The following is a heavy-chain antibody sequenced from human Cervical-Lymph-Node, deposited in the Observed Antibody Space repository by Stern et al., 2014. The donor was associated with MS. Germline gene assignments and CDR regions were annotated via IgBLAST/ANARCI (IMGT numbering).Heavy chain of an antibody. D-gene: IGHD5-12*01. J-gene: IGHJ3*02. CDR1: GFTFSDSY. V-gene: IGHV3-11*01. Sequence: QVQLVESGGGLVKPGGSLRLSCAASGFTFSDSYMTWIRQTPGKGLEWGSYIRSSGDTIKYAESVKGRFTVSRDNAKNSLSLQMSSLRVEDTAVYYCVRGWEPRQDGPSGHDYDAFDIWGQGTMVTVSS. CDR3: VRGWEPRQDGPSGHDYDAFDI. CDR2: IRSSGDTI.